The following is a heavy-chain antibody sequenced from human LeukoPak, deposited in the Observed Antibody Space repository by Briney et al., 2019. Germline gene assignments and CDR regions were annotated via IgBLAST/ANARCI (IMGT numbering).Heavy chain of an antibody. V-gene: IGHV4-61*02. D-gene: IGHD3-10*01. CDR2: IYTSGST. J-gene: IGHJ3*02. CDR3: ASYKGKDAFDI. CDR1: GGSISSGSYY. Sequence: SETLSLTCTVSGGSISSGSYYWSWIRQPAGTGLEWIGRIYTSGSTNYNPSLKSRVTISVDTSKNQFSLKLSSVTAADTAVYYCASYKGKDAFDIWGQGTMVTVSS.